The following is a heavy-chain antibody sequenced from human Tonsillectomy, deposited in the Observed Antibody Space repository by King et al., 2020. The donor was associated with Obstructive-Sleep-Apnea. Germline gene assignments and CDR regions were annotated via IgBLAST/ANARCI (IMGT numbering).Heavy chain of an antibody. CDR3: ARLYDYVSSGYYFDS. CDR2: IYYSGST. V-gene: IGHV4-59*08. CDR1: GGSISSYY. Sequence: QLQESGPGLVKPSETLSLTCTVSGGSISSYYWSWIRQPPGKGLEWIGYIYYSGSTNYNPSLKSRVTISIATSKNQFSLKLSSVTAADTAVYYCARLYDYVSSGYYFDSWGQGTLVSVSS. J-gene: IGHJ4*02. D-gene: IGHD3-22*01.